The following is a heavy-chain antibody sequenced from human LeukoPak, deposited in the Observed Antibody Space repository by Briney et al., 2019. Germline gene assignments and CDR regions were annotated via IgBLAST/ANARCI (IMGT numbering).Heavy chain of an antibody. CDR1: GDSISRSDSY. CDR2: LYYTGRT. J-gene: IGHJ1*01. Sequence: SETLSLTCSVSGDSISRSDSYWDWIRQPPGKGLEWIGTLYYTGRTYYSPSLKSRVTMSVDTSNNQFSLNLRSVTAADTAVYYCARRRYYDGSGYLEWGQGTLLSVSS. V-gene: IGHV4-39*01. CDR3: ARRRYYDGSGYLE. D-gene: IGHD3-22*01.